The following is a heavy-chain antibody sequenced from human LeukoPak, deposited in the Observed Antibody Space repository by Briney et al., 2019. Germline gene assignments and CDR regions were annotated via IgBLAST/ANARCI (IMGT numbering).Heavy chain of an antibody. V-gene: IGHV3-73*01. CDR3: TRDVGASAPDAFDI. CDR1: GFTFSGSA. Sequence: PGGSLRLSCAASGFTFSGSAMHWVRQASGKGLEWVGRIRSKANSYATAYAASVKGRFTISRDNAKNSLYLQMNSLRAEDTDVYYCTRDVGASAPDAFDIWGQGTMVTVSS. D-gene: IGHD1-26*01. J-gene: IGHJ3*02. CDR2: IRSKANSYAT.